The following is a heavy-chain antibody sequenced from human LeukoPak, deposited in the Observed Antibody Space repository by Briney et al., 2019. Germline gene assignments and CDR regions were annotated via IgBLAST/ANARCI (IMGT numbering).Heavy chain of an antibody. Sequence: KSSETLSLTCAVSGYSISSGYYWGWIRQPPGKGLGWIGSIYHSGSTYYNPSLKSRVTISVDTSKTQFSLKLSSVTAADTAVYYCARLMGTTNYFDYWGHGTLVTVSS. D-gene: IGHD4-11*01. J-gene: IGHJ4*01. CDR2: IYHSGST. CDR1: GYSISSGYY. CDR3: ARLMGTTNYFDY. V-gene: IGHV4-38-2*01.